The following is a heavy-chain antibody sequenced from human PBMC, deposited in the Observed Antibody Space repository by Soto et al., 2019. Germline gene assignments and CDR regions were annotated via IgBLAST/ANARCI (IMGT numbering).Heavy chain of an antibody. CDR1: GGTFSSYA. CDR3: AGTPDYYYGMDV. Sequence: QVQLVQCGAEVKKPGTSVKVSCKASGGTFSSYAISWVRQAPGQGLEWMGGIIPIFGTANYAQKFQGRVTITADESTSPAYMELSSLRSEDTAVYYCAGTPDYYYGMDVWGQGTTVTVSS. V-gene: IGHV1-69*12. CDR2: IIPIFGTA. J-gene: IGHJ6*02.